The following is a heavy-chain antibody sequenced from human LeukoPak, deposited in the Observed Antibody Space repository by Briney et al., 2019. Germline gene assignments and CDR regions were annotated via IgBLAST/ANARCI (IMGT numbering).Heavy chain of an antibody. Sequence: SETLSLTCTVSGGSIRSYYWSWIRQSPGKGLEWIGYIYYSGSTNYNPSLKSRVTISVDTSKNQFSLQLDSVTPEDTAVYYCARSWLSHNGQTWFDPWGQGTLVTVSS. J-gene: IGHJ5*02. CDR3: ARSWLSHNGQTWFDP. D-gene: IGHD2-8*01. CDR2: IYYSGST. V-gene: IGHV4-59*12. CDR1: GGSIRSYY.